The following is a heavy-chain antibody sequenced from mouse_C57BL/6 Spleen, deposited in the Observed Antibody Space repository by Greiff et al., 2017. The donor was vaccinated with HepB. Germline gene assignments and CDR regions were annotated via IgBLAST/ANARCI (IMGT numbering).Heavy chain of an antibody. CDR2: ISSGGSYT. CDR1: GFTFSSYG. Sequence: EVQLVESGGDLVKPGGSLKLSCAASGFTFSSYGMSWVRQTPDKRLEWVATISSGGSYTSYPDSVKGRFTISRDNAKNTLYLQMSSLKSGDTAMYYCAREAGYYALDDWGKGTSVTVAS. J-gene: IGHJ4*01. D-gene: IGHD3-2*02. V-gene: IGHV5-6*01. CDR3: AREAGYYALDD.